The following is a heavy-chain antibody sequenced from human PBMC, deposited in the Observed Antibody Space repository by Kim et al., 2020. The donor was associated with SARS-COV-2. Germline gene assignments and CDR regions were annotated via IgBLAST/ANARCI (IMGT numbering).Heavy chain of an antibody. J-gene: IGHJ4*02. CDR2: ISDDGRTT. V-gene: IGHV3-74*01. Sequence: GGSLRLSCEGSGFIFRSFWFHWVRQVPGKGLVWVARISDDGRTTDYADSVKGRFTISRDDARNTLFLYMNRLRGDDTAVYYCGRDLTGRSDYWGQGTLVTVS. CDR3: GRDLTGRSDY. D-gene: IGHD1-26*01. CDR1: GFIFRSFW.